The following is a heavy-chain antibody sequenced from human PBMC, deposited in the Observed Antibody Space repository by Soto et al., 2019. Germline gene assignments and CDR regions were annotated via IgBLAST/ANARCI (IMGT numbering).Heavy chain of an antibody. V-gene: IGHV1-69*01. CDR2: INPIFGTA. Sequence: QVQLVQSGAEVKKPGASVKVSCKASGYTFTGYYMHWVRQAPGQGLEWMGWINPIFGTANYAQKFQGRVTITADESTSTAYMELSSLRSEDTAVYYCARDEGLRTAPHWFDPWGQGTLVTVSS. CDR3: ARDEGLRTAPHWFDP. J-gene: IGHJ5*02. D-gene: IGHD5-12*01. CDR1: GYTFTGYY.